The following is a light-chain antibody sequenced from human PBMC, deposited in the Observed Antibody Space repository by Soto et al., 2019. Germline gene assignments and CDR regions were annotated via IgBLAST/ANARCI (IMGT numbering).Light chain of an antibody. Sequence: DIQMTQSPSTLSASVGDRVTITCRASQSISSWLAWYQQKPGKAPKLQIYKASSLQSGVPSRFRDSGSGTEFTLTISSLQPDDIATYYFQQYNSYQYTFGQGTKLEIK. CDR2: KAS. CDR3: QQYNSYQYT. V-gene: IGKV1-5*03. CDR1: QSISSW. J-gene: IGKJ2*01.